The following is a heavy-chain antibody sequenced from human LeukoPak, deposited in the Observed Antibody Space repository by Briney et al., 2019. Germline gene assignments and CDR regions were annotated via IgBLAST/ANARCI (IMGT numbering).Heavy chain of an antibody. CDR2: ISGSGGST. CDR3: ANGDGAAMAVFGY. J-gene: IGHJ4*02. V-gene: IGHV3-23*01. Sequence: PGGSLRLSCAASGFTFSSYAMSWVRQAPGKGLEWVSAISGSGGSTYYADSVKGRFTISRDNSKNTLYLQMNSLRAEDTAVYYCANGDGAAMAVFGYWGQGTLVTVSS. D-gene: IGHD4/OR15-4a*01. CDR1: GFTFSSYA.